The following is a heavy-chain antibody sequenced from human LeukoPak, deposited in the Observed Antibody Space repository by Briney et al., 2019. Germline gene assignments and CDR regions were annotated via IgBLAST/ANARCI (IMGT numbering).Heavy chain of an antibody. Sequence: SETLSLTCTVSGGSLSSYYWSWIRQPPGKGLEWIGYIYTSGSTNYNPSLKSRVTISVDTSKNQFSLKLSSVTAADTAVYYCASLRFDWLQDVWGKGTTVTVSS. CDR2: IYTSGST. CDR3: ASLRFDWLQDV. D-gene: IGHD3-9*01. J-gene: IGHJ6*04. V-gene: IGHV4-4*09. CDR1: GGSLSSYY.